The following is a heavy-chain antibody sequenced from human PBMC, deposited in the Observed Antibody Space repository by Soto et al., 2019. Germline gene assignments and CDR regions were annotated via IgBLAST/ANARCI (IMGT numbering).Heavy chain of an antibody. CDR3: AKALIAAAGTPYYFDY. CDR1: GFTFSSYA. V-gene: IGHV3-23*01. Sequence: EVQLLESGGGLVQPGGSLRLSCAASGFTFSSYAMSWVRQAPGKGLEWVSAISGSGGSTYYADSVKGRFTISRDNSKNTLYLQMNSLRAEDTAVYYCAKALIAAAGTPYYFDYWGQGTLVTVSS. D-gene: IGHD6-13*01. J-gene: IGHJ4*02. CDR2: ISGSGGST.